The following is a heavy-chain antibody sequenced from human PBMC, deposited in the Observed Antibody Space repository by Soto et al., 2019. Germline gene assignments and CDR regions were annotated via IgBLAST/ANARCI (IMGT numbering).Heavy chain of an antibody. Sequence: EVQLLESGGGSIQPGGSLRLSCVASGFTFSSFAMSWVRQAPGKGLEWVSSINRMDGSTYYADSVKGRLTISRDNSKNTLYLQMDSLRAEDTAVYYCAKNYYFDNRGQGTLVSVSS. J-gene: IGHJ4*02. CDR3: AKNYYFDN. V-gene: IGHV3-23*01. CDR1: GFTFSSFA. CDR2: INRMDGST.